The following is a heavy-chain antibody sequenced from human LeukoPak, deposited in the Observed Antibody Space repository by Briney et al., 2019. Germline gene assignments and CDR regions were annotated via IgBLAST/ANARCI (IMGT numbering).Heavy chain of an antibody. V-gene: IGHV4-34*01. J-gene: IGHJ4*02. CDR1: GGSFSGYS. Sequence: SETLSLTCAVYGGSFSGYSWNWIRQPPVKGLEWIGEINHSGGTNYNPSLKSRVTISVDTSKKQFSLKLSSVTAADTAVYYCASGAKGYFDYWGQGTLVTVSS. CDR2: INHSGGT. CDR3: ASGAKGYFDY.